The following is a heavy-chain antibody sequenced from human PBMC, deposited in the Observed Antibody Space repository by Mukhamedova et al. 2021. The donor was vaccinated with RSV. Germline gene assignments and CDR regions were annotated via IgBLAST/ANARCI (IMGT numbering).Heavy chain of an antibody. CDR2: IYSGGST. CDR3: ARADSSSWFNY. Sequence: GKGLEWVSVIYSGGSTYYADSVKGQFTISRHNSKNTLYLQMNSLRAEDTAVYYCARADSSSWFNYWGQGTLVTVSS. V-gene: IGHV3-53*04. J-gene: IGHJ4*02. D-gene: IGHD6-13*01.